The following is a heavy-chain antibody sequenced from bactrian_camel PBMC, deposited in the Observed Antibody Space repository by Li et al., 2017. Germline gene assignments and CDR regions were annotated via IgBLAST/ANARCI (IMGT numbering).Heavy chain of an antibody. J-gene: IGHJ4*01. Sequence: VQLVESGGGSVQVGGSLRLSCAASAPTPIAHCMAWFRQAPGEEREGVASIRIGSDGLLTYADSVKGRFTISKDNSKAIVWLQMNSLKPEDTALYYCTGPLPGTDSWGQGTQVTVS. CDR1: APTPIAHC. CDR2: IRIGSDGLL. CDR3: TGPLPGTDS. V-gene: IGHV3S63*01. D-gene: IGHD5*01.